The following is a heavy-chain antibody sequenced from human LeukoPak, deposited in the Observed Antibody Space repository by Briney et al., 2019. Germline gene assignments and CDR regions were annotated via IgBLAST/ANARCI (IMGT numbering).Heavy chain of an antibody. CDR1: GFTFSSYW. Sequence: GGSLRLSCAASGFTFSSYWMSWVRQAPGKGLEWVANIKQDGSEKYYVDSVKGRFTISRDNAKNSLYLQMNSLRAEDTAVYYCARWGDYDSSGFDYWGQGTLVTVSS. CDR3: ARWGDYDSSGFDY. CDR2: IKQDGSEK. J-gene: IGHJ4*02. D-gene: IGHD3-22*01. V-gene: IGHV3-7*03.